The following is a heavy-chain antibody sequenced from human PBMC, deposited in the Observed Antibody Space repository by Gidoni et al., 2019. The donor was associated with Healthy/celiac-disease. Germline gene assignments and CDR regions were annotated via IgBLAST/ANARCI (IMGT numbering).Heavy chain of an antibody. V-gene: IGHV3-33*01. J-gene: IGHJ6*02. CDR1: GFPFSSYG. Sequence: QVQLVESGGGVVEPGRSLRLSCTASGFPFSSYGMHWVLRPPGKGLEWVAGIWYDGSNKYYADSVKGRFTISRDNSKNTLYLQMNSLRAEDTAVYYCARAPAGYCSSTSCPPHLYYYYGMDVWGQGTTVTVSS. D-gene: IGHD2-2*01. CDR3: ARAPAGYCSSTSCPPHLYYYYGMDV. CDR2: IWYDGSNK.